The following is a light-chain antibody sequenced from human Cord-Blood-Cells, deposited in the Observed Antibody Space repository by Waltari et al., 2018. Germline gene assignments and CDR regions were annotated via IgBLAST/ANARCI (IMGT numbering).Light chain of an antibody. CDR2: GAS. Sequence: EIVMTQSPATPSVSPGERATLSCRASPSVSSNLARYQQKPGQAPRLLIYGASTRATGIPARFSGSGSGTEFTLTISSLQSEDFAVYYCQQYNNWPPYTFGQGTKLEIK. CDR3: QQYNNWPPYT. V-gene: IGKV3-15*01. CDR1: PSVSSN. J-gene: IGKJ2*01.